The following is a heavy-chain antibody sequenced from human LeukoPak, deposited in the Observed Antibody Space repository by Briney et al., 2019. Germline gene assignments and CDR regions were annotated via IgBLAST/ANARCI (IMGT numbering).Heavy chain of an antibody. Sequence: GGSLRLSCAASGFTFSSYSMNWVHQAPGKGLEWVSSISSSSSYIYYADSVKGRFTISRDNAKNSLYLEMNSLRAEDTAVYYCARGVAAARDYYYYYGMDVWGQGTTVTVSS. D-gene: IGHD6-13*01. J-gene: IGHJ6*02. V-gene: IGHV3-21*01. CDR3: ARGVAAARDYYYYYGMDV. CDR2: ISSSSSYI. CDR1: GFTFSSYS.